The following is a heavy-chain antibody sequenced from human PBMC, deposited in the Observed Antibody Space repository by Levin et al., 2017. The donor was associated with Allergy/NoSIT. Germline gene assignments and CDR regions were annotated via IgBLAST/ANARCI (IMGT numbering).Heavy chain of an antibody. D-gene: IGHD6-13*01. V-gene: IGHV3-23*01. CDR2: ISAGGGNT. CDR3: AKAGSSWYIEIDH. CDR1: GFTFSTYA. Sequence: SCAASGFTFSTYAMSWVRQAPGKGLEWVSVISAGGGNTNYAEPVKGRFTISRDNSKDTLYLQMNSLTAEDTAVYYCAKAGSSWYIEIDHWGQGTLVTVSS. J-gene: IGHJ4*02.